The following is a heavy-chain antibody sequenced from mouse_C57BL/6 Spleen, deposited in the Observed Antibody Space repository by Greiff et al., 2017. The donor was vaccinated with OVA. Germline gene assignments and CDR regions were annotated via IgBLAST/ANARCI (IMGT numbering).Heavy chain of an antibody. V-gene: IGHV3-6*01. D-gene: IGHD1-1*01. CDR1: GYSITSGYY. CDR3: ARERIYYGSSYPLDY. J-gene: IGHJ2*01. CDR2: ISYDGSN. Sequence: VQLKESGPGLVKPSQSLSLTCSVTGYSITSGYYWNWIRQFPGNKLEWMGYISYDGSNNYNPSLKNRISITRDTSKNQFFLKLNSVTTEDTATYYCARERIYYGSSYPLDYWGQGTTLTVSS.